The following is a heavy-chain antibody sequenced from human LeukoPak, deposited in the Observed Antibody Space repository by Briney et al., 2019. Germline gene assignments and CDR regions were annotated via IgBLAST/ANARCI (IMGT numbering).Heavy chain of an antibody. Sequence: SETLSLTCAVYGGSFSGYYWSWIRQPPGKGLEWIGEINHSGSTSYNPSLKSRVTISVDTSKNQFSLKLSSVTAADTAVYYCARVDYYDSSGYYDYWGQGTLVTVSS. CDR3: ARVDYYDSSGYYDY. J-gene: IGHJ4*02. V-gene: IGHV4-34*01. D-gene: IGHD3-22*01. CDR1: GGSFSGYY. CDR2: INHSGST.